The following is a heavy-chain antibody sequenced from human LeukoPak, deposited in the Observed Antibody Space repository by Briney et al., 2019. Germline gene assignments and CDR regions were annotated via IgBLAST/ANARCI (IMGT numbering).Heavy chain of an antibody. V-gene: IGHV3-66*01. CDR3: TRDRIDYGDYVDY. CDR2: IYSGGST. J-gene: IGHJ4*02. D-gene: IGHD4-17*01. CDR1: GIIVSNNY. Sequence: GGSLKLSCAASGIIVSNNYMSRVRQAPGKGLEWVSVIYSGGSTYYADSVKGRFTISRDNSKNTLYLQMNSLRAEDAAVYYCTRDRIDYGDYVDYWGQGTLVTVSS.